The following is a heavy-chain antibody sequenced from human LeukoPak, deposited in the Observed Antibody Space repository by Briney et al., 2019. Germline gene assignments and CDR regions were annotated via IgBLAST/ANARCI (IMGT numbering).Heavy chain of an antibody. CDR2: IRYDGSNK. CDR3: AKGITVTYSYYFDY. D-gene: IGHD4-17*01. CDR1: GFTFSSYG. J-gene: IGHJ4*02. Sequence: GGSLRLSCAASGFTFSSYGMHWVRQAPGKGLEWVGFIRYDGSNKYYADSVKGRFTISRDNSKNTLYLQMNSLRAEDTAVYYCAKGITVTYSYYFDYWGQGTLVSVSS. V-gene: IGHV3-30*02.